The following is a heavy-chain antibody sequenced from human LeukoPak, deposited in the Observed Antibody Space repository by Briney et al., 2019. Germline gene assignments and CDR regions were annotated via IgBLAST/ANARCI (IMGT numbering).Heavy chain of an antibody. D-gene: IGHD2-15*01. J-gene: IGHJ4*02. CDR3: ARRYCSGTNCYFFDY. Sequence: SETLSLTCTVSGGSISSGSHNWVWIRQPPGKGLEWIGSIHYLGSTYYNPSLKTRVTISVDTSKNQFSLRLSSVTAADRAVYYCARRYCSGTNCYFFDYWAREPWSPSPQ. CDR2: IHYLGST. V-gene: IGHV4-39*01. CDR1: GGSISSGSHN.